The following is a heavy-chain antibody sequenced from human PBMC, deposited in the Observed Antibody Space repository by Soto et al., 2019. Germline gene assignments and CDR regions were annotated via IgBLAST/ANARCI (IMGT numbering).Heavy chain of an antibody. CDR2: SSGSGGST. Sequence: EVQLLESGGGLVQPGGSLRLSCADSGVTFSNYAMSWVRQAPGKGLEWVSASSGSGGSTHYADSVKGRFTISRDNSKNTLFLQMNSLRAEDTAVYYCRQSSSSRPDYSYRMDVWGQGTTVTVSS. J-gene: IGHJ6*02. V-gene: IGHV3-23*01. D-gene: IGHD6-6*01. CDR3: RQSSSSRPDYSYRMDV. CDR1: GVTFSNYA.